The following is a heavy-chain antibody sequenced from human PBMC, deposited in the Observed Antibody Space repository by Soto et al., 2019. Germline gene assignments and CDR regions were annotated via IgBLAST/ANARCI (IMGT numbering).Heavy chain of an antibody. V-gene: IGHV3-33*01. D-gene: IGHD5-12*01. CDR2: IWYDGSKK. Sequence: QVQLVESGGGVVQPGGSLRLSCAASGFTFSSHAMHWVRQAPGKGLEWVAVIWYDGSKKYYADSVKGRFTVARDDSKNTLSLQMNSPRVEDTAMYYCARNPGYSGSDFDYRGQGTLVTVSS. CDR3: ARNPGYSGSDFDY. J-gene: IGHJ4*02. CDR1: GFTFSSHA.